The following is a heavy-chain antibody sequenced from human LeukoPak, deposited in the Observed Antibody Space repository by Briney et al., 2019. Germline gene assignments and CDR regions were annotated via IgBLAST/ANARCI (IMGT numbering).Heavy chain of an antibody. V-gene: IGHV1-69*13. D-gene: IGHD4-11*01. CDR1: GYTFTSYG. J-gene: IGHJ6*02. Sequence: SVKVSCKASGYTFTSYGISWVRQAPGQGLAWMGGIIPMFGTTNYALKFQGRVTITADESTSTAYMELSSLESEDTAVYYCARVTQRDSNLYGMDVWGQGTTVTVSS. CDR2: IIPMFGTT. CDR3: ARVTQRDSNLYGMDV.